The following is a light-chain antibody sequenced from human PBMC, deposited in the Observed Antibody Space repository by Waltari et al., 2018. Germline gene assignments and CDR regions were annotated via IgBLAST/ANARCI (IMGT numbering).Light chain of an antibody. V-gene: IGLV3-19*01. J-gene: IGLJ2*01. CDR3: HSRDSSGDVI. CDR2: GKN. Sequence: SSELTQDPAVSVSLGQTVRITCQGDILRLFYVSWFHQKPGQAPALVIYGKNNRPSGIPDRFSASTSGSTASLTITGAQAEDEADYYCHSRDSSGDVIIGGGTKLTVV. CDR1: ILRLFY.